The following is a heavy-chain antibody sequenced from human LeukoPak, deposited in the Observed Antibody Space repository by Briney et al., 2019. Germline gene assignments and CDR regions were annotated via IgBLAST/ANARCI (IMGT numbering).Heavy chain of an antibody. V-gene: IGHV3-23*01. J-gene: IGHJ4*02. Sequence: GGSLGLSCTASGFTFDNYAMTWVRQAPGKGLEWVSHISDDGTGAYYADSVKGRFTISRDNSKNMLYLQMDSLRADDTAVYYCADFGSGSHCFDYWGRGTLVTVSS. CDR1: GFTFDNYA. D-gene: IGHD3-10*01. CDR3: ADFGSGSHCFDY. CDR2: ISDDGTGA.